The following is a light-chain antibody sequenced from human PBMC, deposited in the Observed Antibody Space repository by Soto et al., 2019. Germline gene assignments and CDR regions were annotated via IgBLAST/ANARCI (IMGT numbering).Light chain of an antibody. V-gene: IGLV2-14*03. J-gene: IGLJ2*01. CDR2: DVN. Sequence: QSVLAQPASVSGSPGQSITTSCTGTRSDIGAYNFVSWYQQHPGEVPKLILYDVNVRPSGVSNRFSGSKSGNTASLTISGLQAEDEADYYCTSWTTSTTMIFGGGTKVTVL. CDR3: TSWTTSTTMI. CDR1: RSDIGAYNF.